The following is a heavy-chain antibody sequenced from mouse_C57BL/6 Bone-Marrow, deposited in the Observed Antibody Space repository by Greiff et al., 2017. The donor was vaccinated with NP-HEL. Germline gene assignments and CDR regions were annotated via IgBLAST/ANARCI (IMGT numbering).Heavy chain of an antibody. CDR1: GFTFSSYA. CDR2: ISDGGSYT. V-gene: IGHV5-4*01. D-gene: IGHD2-4*01. CDR3: ARDRRVYYDYGGGFAY. Sequence: EVQLVESGGGLVKPGGSLKLSCAASGFTFSSYAMSWVRQTPEKRLEWVATISDGGSYTYYPDNVKGRFTISRDNAKNNLYLQMSHLKSEDTAMYYCARDRRVYYDYGGGFAYWGQGTLVTVSA. J-gene: IGHJ3*01.